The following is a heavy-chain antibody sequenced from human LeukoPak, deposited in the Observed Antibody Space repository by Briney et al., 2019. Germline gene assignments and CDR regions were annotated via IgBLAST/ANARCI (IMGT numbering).Heavy chain of an antibody. CDR2: IYYSGST. CDR3: ARYYYDSSGYYPFDY. CDR1: GGSISSSSYS. V-gene: IGHV4-39*07. J-gene: IGHJ4*02. Sequence: SETLSLTCSVSGGSISSSSYSWGWVRQPPGKGLEWIARIYYSGSTYYNPSLKSRVTISVDTSKNQFFLKLSSVTAADTAVYYCARYYYDSSGYYPFDYWGQGTLVTVSP. D-gene: IGHD3-22*01.